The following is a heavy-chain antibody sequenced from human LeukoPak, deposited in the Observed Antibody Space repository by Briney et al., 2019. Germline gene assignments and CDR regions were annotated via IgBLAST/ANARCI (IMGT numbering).Heavy chain of an antibody. D-gene: IGHD2-2*01. V-gene: IGHV3-21*01. CDR1: GFTFSSYS. CDR2: ISSSSSYI. Sequence: GGSLRLSCAASGFTFSSYSMNWVRQAPGKGLEWVSSISSSSSYIYYADSVKGRFTISRDNAKNSLYLQMNSLRAEDTAVYYCAREGIVVVPAAFFDYWGQGTLVTVSS. CDR3: AREGIVVVPAAFFDY. J-gene: IGHJ4*02.